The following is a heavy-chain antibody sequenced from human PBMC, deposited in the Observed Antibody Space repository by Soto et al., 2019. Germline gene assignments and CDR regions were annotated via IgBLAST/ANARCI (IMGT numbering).Heavy chain of an antibody. CDR2: IYWDDDK. J-gene: IGHJ5*02. D-gene: IGHD3-9*01. Sequence: SGPTLVNPTQTLTLTCTFSGFSLSTSGVGVGWIRQPPGKALEWLALIYWDDDKRYSPSLKSRLTITKDTSKNQVVLRMTNLDPVQTAIYLCAFGRYIDFLFVAWGQGTLVTVSS. CDR1: GFSLSTSGVG. CDR3: AFGRYIDFLFVA. V-gene: IGHV2-5*02.